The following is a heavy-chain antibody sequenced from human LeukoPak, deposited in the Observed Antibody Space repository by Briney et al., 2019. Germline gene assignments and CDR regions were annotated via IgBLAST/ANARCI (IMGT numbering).Heavy chain of an antibody. CDR1: GGSISSSSYY. D-gene: IGHD5-24*01. CDR2: IYHSGST. Sequence: SETLSLTCTVSGGSISSSSYYWGWIRQPPGKGLEWIGYIYHSGSTYYNPSLKSRVTISVDRSKNQFSLKLSSVTAADTAVYYCARERVEMATINAFDIWGQGTMVTVSS. V-gene: IGHV4-39*07. CDR3: ARERVEMATINAFDI. J-gene: IGHJ3*02.